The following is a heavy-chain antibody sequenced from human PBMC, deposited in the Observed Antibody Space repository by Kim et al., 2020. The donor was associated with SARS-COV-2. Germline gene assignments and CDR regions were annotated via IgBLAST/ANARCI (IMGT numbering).Heavy chain of an antibody. D-gene: IGHD2-21*01. CDR1: GFTFSSYG. CDR3: AKDIHGRHYGMDV. CDR2: ISYDGSNK. J-gene: IGHJ6*02. Sequence: GGSLRLSCAASGFTFSSYGMHWVRQAPGKGLEWVAVISYDGSNKYYADSVKGRFTISRDNSKNTLYLQMNSLRAEDTAVYYCAKDIHGRHYGMDVWGQGTTVTVSS. V-gene: IGHV3-30*18.